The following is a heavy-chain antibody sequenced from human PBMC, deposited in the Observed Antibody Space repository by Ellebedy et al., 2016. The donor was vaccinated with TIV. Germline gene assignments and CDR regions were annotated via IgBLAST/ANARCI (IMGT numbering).Heavy chain of an antibody. CDR2: IYSGGST. Sequence: GESLKISCAASGFTVSSNYMSWVRQAPGKGLEWVSVIYSGGSTYYADSVKGRFTISRDNSKNTLYLQMNSLRAEDTAVYYCARDPRRPMTTVTTFPRDWYFDLWGRGTLVTVSS. V-gene: IGHV3-53*01. CDR3: ARDPRRPMTTVTTFPRDWYFDL. CDR1: GFTVSSNY. J-gene: IGHJ2*01. D-gene: IGHD4-11*01.